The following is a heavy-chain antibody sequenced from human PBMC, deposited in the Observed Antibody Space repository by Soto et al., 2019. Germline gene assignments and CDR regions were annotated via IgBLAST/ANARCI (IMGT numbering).Heavy chain of an antibody. V-gene: IGHV1-3*05. CDR2: INAGNGNT. CDR1: GYTFTSYA. CDR3: ARDSSYDRMDV. Sequence: QVQLVQSGAEEKKPGASVKVSCKASGYTFTSYAMHWVRQAPGQRLEWMGWINAGNGNTKYSQKFQGRVTITRDTSGRATYMELRSLRSEDTAGYSRARDSSYDRMDVWGQGTTVSVSS. J-gene: IGHJ6*02.